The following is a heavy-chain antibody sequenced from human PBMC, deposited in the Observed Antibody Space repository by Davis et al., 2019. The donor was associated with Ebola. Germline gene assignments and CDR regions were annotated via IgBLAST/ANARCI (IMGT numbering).Heavy chain of an antibody. D-gene: IGHD3-10*01. CDR2: ITNDGTRT. CDR1: GFIFSDYW. CDR3: ARSPGSALDFQQ. Sequence: HTGGSLRLSCAASGFIFSDYWMNWVRHTPGKGLVWVSRITNDGTRTSYADSVQGRFTISRDNSKNTMHLQMNRLRGEDTAVYFCARSPGSALDFQQWGQGTLVTVSS. V-gene: IGHV3-74*01. J-gene: IGHJ1*01.